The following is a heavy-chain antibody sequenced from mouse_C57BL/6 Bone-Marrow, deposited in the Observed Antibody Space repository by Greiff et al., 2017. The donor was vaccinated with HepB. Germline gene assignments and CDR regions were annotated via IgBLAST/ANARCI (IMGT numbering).Heavy chain of an antibody. V-gene: IGHV1-7*01. CDR3: AIYYYGSSFAY. Sequence: VQLQQSGAELAKPGASVKLSCKASGYTFTSYWMHWVKQRPGQGLEWIGYINPSSGYTKYNQKFKDKATLTADKSSSTAYMQLSSVTYEDSAVYYCAIYYYGSSFAYWGQGTLVTVSA. J-gene: IGHJ3*01. D-gene: IGHD1-1*01. CDR2: INPSSGYT. CDR1: GYTFTSYW.